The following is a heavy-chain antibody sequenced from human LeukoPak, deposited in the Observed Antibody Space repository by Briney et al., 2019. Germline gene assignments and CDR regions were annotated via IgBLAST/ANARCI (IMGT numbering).Heavy chain of an antibody. D-gene: IGHD6-13*01. CDR1: GFTFSSYV. CDR3: AKRVHTSSWYAAFDY. Sequence: GGSLRLSCAVSGFTFSSYVMNWVRQAPGKGLEWVSDISGSGGSTYYADSVKGRFSISRDNSKNTLYLQMNSLRAEGTAVYYCAKRVHTSSWYAAFDYWGQGTLVTVFS. V-gene: IGHV3-23*01. J-gene: IGHJ4*02. CDR2: ISGSGGST.